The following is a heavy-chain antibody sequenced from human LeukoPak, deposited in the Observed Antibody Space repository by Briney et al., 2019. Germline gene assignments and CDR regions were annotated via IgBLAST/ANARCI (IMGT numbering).Heavy chain of an antibody. J-gene: IGHJ6*03. CDR1: GGSISSGSYY. Sequence: SETLSLTCTVSGGSISSGSYYWSWIRQPAGKGLEWIGRIYTSGSTNYNPSLKSRVTISVDTSKNQISLRLSSVTAADTAVYYCARDGYDSGSYYMDVWGKGTTVTVSS. CDR2: IYTSGST. CDR3: ARDGYDSGSYYMDV. V-gene: IGHV4-61*02. D-gene: IGHD5-12*01.